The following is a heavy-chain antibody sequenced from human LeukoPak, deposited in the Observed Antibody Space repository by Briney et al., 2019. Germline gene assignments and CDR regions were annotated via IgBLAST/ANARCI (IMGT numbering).Heavy chain of an antibody. D-gene: IGHD4-17*01. CDR1: GFTFSSYS. CDR3: ASRYGDYHY. CDR2: ISSRSSYI. J-gene: IGHJ4*02. Sequence: GGSLRLSCAASGFTFSSYSMNWVRQAPGKGLEWVSSISSRSSYIYYADSVKGRFTISRDNAKNTLYLQMNSLRAEDTAVYYCASRYGDYHYWGQGTLVTVSS. V-gene: IGHV3-21*01.